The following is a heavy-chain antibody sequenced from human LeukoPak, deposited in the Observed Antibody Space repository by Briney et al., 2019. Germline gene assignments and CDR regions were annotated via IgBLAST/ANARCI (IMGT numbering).Heavy chain of an antibody. CDR1: GGSISSGGYY. D-gene: IGHD4-17*01. CDR3: ARADGDYDRYYFDY. V-gene: IGHV4-31*03. Sequence: SETLSLTCTVSGGSISSGGYYWSWIRQHPGKGLEWIGYIYYSGSTYYNPSLKSRVTISVDTSKNQFSLKLSSVTAADTAVYYCARADGDYDRYYFDYWGQGTLVTVSS. CDR2: IYYSGST. J-gene: IGHJ4*02.